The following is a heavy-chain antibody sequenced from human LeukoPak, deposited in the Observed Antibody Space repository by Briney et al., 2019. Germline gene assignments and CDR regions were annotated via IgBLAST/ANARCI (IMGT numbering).Heavy chain of an antibody. D-gene: IGHD3-9*01. CDR3: ARADYDVLTGPPAY. Sequence: GGSLRLSCAASGFTFSSYEMNWVRQAPGKGLEWVSYISSSGSTIYYADSVKGRFTISRDNAKNSLYLQMNSLRAEDTAVYYCARADYDVLTGPPAYWGQGTLVTVSS. V-gene: IGHV3-48*03. J-gene: IGHJ4*02. CDR2: ISSSGSTI. CDR1: GFTFSSYE.